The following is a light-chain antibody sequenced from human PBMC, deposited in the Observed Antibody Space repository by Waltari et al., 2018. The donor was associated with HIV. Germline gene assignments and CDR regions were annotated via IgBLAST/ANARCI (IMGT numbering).Light chain of an antibody. CDR1: RSDVGGYNY. J-gene: IGLJ1*01. Sequence: SALTQPASVSGSPGQPITIPCTCTRSDVGGYNYVSWYQQHPGKAPKLMIYDVSNRPSGVSNRFSGSKSGNTASLTISGLQAEDEADYYCSSYTSSSPYAFGTGTKVTVL. CDR2: DVS. V-gene: IGLV2-14*03. CDR3: SSYTSSSPYA.